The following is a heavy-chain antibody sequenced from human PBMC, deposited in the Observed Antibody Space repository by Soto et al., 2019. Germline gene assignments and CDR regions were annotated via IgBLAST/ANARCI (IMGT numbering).Heavy chain of an antibody. D-gene: IGHD2-8*02. CDR1: GFIFSSYT. CDR3: GRGGYCTGGRCYFDY. Sequence: PGGSLRLSCAASGFIFSSYTMNWVRLAPGKGLEWVSSITGSSGYIYFADSVKGRFTVSRDNAKNSLYLQMNSLRAEDTAVYYCGRGGYCTGGRCYFDYWGQGALVTVSS. CDR2: ITGSSGYI. J-gene: IGHJ4*02. V-gene: IGHV3-21*01.